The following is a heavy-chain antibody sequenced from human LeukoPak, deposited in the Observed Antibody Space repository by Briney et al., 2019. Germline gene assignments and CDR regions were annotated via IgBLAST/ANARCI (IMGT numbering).Heavy chain of an antibody. D-gene: IGHD5-12*01. Sequence: GGSLRLSCAASGFTFSSYAMSWVRQAPGKGLVWVSGISGSAYSTYYADSVQGRFTISRDNSKNTLYLQMNSLRAEDTAVYYRAKEAGYSGYDYPDYWGQGTLVTVSS. J-gene: IGHJ4*02. CDR1: GFTFSSYA. CDR3: AKEAGYSGYDYPDY. CDR2: ISGSAYST. V-gene: IGHV3-23*01.